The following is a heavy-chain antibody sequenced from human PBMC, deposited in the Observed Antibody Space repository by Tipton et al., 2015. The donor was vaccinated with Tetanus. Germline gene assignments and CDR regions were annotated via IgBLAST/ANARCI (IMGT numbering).Heavy chain of an antibody. J-gene: IGHJ5*02. CDR2: IYFKGDT. Sequence: TLSLTCTVSGGSISDKKYYWGWIRQPPGKGLEWIASIYFKGDTYYNPSLKNRVTIAVDTAQNLFSLSLTSVTAADTAVYYCARHLYGYWFDPWGQGALVTVSS. V-gene: IGHV4-39*01. CDR3: ARHLYGYWFDP. CDR1: GGSISDKKYY. D-gene: IGHD3-10*01.